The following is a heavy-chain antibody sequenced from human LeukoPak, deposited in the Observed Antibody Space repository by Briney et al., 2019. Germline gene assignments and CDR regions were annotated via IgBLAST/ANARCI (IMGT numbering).Heavy chain of an antibody. CDR3: ARGKRYSSSPTLGY. CDR1: GYTFTSYG. J-gene: IGHJ4*02. V-gene: IGHV1-18*01. CDR2: ISAYNGNT. Sequence: ASVKVSCKASGYTFTSYGTSWVRQAPGQGLEWMGWISAYNGNTNYAQKLQGRVTMTTDTSTSTAYMELRSLRSDDTAVYYCARGKRYSSSPTLGYWGQGTLVTVSS. D-gene: IGHD6-13*01.